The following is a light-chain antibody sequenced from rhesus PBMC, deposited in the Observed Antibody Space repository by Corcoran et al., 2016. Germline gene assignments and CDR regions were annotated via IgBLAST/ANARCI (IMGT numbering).Light chain of an antibody. CDR2: LGS. J-gene: IGKJ2*01. CDR3: LQEIQRPYS. V-gene: IGKV2-78*01. CDR1: QSLLHSNGYPY. Sequence: DIVMTQTPLSLPVTPGEPASISCRSSQSLLHSNGYPYLFWYLQTPGQSPQLLISLGSNRASGVPDRVRGSGSGTDFTMKISRVEAEDVGVYYCLQEIQRPYSFGQGTKVEIK.